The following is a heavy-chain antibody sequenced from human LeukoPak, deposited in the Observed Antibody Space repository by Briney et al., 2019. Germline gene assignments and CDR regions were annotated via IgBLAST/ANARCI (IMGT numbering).Heavy chain of an antibody. CDR2: IYSGGST. V-gene: IGHV3-53*05. J-gene: IGHJ4*02. Sequence: GGSLRLSCAASGFTVSSNYMSWVRQAPGKGLEWVSVIYSGGSTYYADSVEGRFTISRDNSKNTLYVQMNSLRGDDTGVYYCASGSSVDCSRTSCPPTDYWGQGTLVTVSS. CDR1: GFTVSSNY. D-gene: IGHD2-2*01. CDR3: ASGSSVDCSRTSCPPTDY.